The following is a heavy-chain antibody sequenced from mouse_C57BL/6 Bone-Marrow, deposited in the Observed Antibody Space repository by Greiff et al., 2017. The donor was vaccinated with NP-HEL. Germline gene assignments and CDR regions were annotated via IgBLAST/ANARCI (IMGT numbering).Heavy chain of an antibody. D-gene: IGHD1-1*01. CDR1: GYTFTSYW. CDR2: IYPGSGST. Sequence: QVQLKQPGAELVKPGASVKMSCKASGYTFTSYWITWVKQRPGQGLEWIGDIYPGSGSTNYNEKFKSKATLTVDTSSSTAYMQLSSLTSEDSAVYYCARFTTVVAQNYCDYWGQGTTLTVSS. CDR3: ARFTTVVAQNYCDY. V-gene: IGHV1-55*01. J-gene: IGHJ2*01.